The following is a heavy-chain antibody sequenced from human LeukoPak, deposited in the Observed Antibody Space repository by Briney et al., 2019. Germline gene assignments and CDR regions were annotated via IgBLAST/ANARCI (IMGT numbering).Heavy chain of an antibody. CDR3: ARAYYGSGSYYVDY. J-gene: IGHJ4*02. V-gene: IGHV3-21*01. Sequence: TGGSLRLSCAASGFTFSSYSMNWVRQAPGKRLEWVSSISSSSSYIYYADSVKGRFTISRDNAKNSLYLQMNSLRAEDTAVYYCARAYYGSGSYYVDYWGQGTLVTVSS. CDR2: ISSSSSYI. CDR1: GFTFSSYS. D-gene: IGHD3-10*01.